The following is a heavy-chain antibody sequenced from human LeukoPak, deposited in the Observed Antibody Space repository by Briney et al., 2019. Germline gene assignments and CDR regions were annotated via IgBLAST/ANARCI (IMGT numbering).Heavy chain of an antibody. Sequence: TPSETLSLTCTVSGGSISSYYWSWIRQPPGKGLEWIGYIYYSGSTYYYNPSLKSRVTMSVDTSKSQFSLKLSSVTAAVTAVYYCARQYYYDGSGPFQHWGQGTLVTVSS. V-gene: IGHV4-59*08. J-gene: IGHJ1*01. D-gene: IGHD3-22*01. CDR3: ARQYYYDGSGPFQH. CDR2: IYYSGSTY. CDR1: GGSISSYY.